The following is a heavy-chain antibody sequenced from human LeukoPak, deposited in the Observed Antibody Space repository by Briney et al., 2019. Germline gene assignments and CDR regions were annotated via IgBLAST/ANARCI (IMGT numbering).Heavy chain of an antibody. J-gene: IGHJ4*02. D-gene: IGHD4-17*01. CDR3: AKRGGDTTVRYFDY. CDR1: GFTVSTHY. Sequence: GSRRLSCVASGFTVSTHYMSWVRQAPGKGLEWVSIIYSVGSTYYADSVKGRFTISRDNSKNTLYLQMNRLRGEDPAVYYCAKRGGDTTVRYFDYWGQGTLVTVSS. V-gene: IGHV3-66*04. CDR2: IYSVGST.